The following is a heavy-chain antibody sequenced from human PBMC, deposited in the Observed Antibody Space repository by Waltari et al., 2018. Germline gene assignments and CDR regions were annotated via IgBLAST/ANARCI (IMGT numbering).Heavy chain of an antibody. Sequence: QLQLQESGPGLVKPSETLSLTCTVSGGSISSSSYYWGWIRQPPGKGLEWIGSIYYRGSTYSNPPLKSRVTISVDTSKNQFSLKLSSVTAADTAVYYCARHVGVGATSPFDYWGQGTLVTVSS. D-gene: IGHD1-26*01. J-gene: IGHJ4*02. CDR1: GGSISSSSYY. V-gene: IGHV4-39*01. CDR3: ARHVGVGATSPFDY. CDR2: IYYRGST.